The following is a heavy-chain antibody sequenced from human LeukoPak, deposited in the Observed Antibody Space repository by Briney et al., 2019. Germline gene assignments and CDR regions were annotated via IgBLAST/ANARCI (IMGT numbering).Heavy chain of an antibody. V-gene: IGHV1-69*13. J-gene: IGHJ4*02. CDR1: GGTFSSYA. CDR2: IIPIFGTA. CDR3: ARIPTTVGAEGWFDY. D-gene: IGHD1-26*01. Sequence: SVKVSCKASGGTFSSYAISWVRQAPGQGLEWMGGIIPIFGTANYAQKFQGRVTITADESTSTAYLELSSLRSEDTAVYYCARIPTTVGAEGWFDYWGQGTLVTVSS.